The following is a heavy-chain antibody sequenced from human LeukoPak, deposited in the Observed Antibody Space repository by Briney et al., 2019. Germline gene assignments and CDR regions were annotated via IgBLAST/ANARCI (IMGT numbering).Heavy chain of an antibody. CDR1: GGSISSYY. CDR2: IYYSGST. J-gene: IGHJ4*02. V-gene: IGHV4-59*12. D-gene: IGHD3-10*01. Sequence: SSETLSLTCTVSGGSISSYYWSWIRQPPGKGLEWIGYIYYSGSTNYNPSLKSRVTISVDTSKNQFSLKLSSVTAADTAVYYCARSGSYYNGFDYWGQGTLVTVSS. CDR3: ARSGSYYNGFDY.